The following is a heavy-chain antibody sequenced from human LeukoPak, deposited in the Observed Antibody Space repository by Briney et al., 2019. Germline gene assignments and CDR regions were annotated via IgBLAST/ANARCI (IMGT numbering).Heavy chain of an antibody. D-gene: IGHD3-3*01. Sequence: PGGSLRLSCAASGFTFSSYSMNWVRQAPGKGLEWVSSISSSSSYIYYADSVKGRFTISRDNAKNSLYLQMNSLRAEDTAVYYCARARITIFGVVIEGPNDYWGQGTLVTVSS. CDR1: GFTFSSYS. V-gene: IGHV3-21*01. CDR2: ISSSSSYI. CDR3: ARARITIFGVVIEGPNDY. J-gene: IGHJ4*02.